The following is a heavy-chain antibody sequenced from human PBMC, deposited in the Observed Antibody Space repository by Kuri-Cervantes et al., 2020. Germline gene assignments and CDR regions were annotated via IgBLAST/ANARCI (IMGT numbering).Heavy chain of an antibody. J-gene: IGHJ3*02. V-gene: IGHV1-8*02. D-gene: IGHD3-22*01. CDR2: MNPNSGNT. CDR3: AQTSIHYYDSSGDDAFDI. CDR1: GGTFSSYA. Sequence: ASVKVSCKASGGTFSSYAISWVRQAPGQGLEWMGWMNPNSGNTGYAQKFQGRVTMTRNTSISTAYMELSSLRSEDTAVYYCAQTSIHYYDSSGDDAFDIWGQGTMVTVSS.